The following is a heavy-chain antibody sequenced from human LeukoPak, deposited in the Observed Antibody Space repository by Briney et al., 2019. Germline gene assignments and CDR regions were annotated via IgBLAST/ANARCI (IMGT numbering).Heavy chain of an antibody. CDR3: ARQPYSSSSLEIDY. D-gene: IGHD6-6*01. V-gene: IGHV4-59*08. CDR2: IYYSGST. Sequence: SETLSLTCTVSGGSISSYYWSWIRQPPGKGLEWIGYIYYSGSTNYNPSLKSRVTISVDTSKNQFSLKLSSVTAADTAVYYCARQPYSSSSLEIDYWGQGTLVTVSS. J-gene: IGHJ4*02. CDR1: GGSISSYY.